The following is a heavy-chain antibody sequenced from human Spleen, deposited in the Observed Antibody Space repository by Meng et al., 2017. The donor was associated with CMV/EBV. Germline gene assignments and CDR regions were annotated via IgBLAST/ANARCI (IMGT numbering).Heavy chain of an antibody. CDR3: ARGIPYYDFWSGYYGMDV. D-gene: IGHD3-3*01. V-gene: IGHV3-21*01. CDR2: ISSSSSYI. Sequence: GGSLRLSCAASGFTFSSYSMNWVRQAPGKGLEWVSSISSSSSYIYYADSVKGRFTISRDNAKNSLYLQMNSLRAEDTAVYYCARGIPYYDFWSGYYGMDVWGQGTTVTVSS. J-gene: IGHJ6*02. CDR1: GFTFSSYS.